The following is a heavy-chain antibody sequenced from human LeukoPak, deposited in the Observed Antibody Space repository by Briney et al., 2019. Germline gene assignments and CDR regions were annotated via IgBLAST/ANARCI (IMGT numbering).Heavy chain of an antibody. J-gene: IGHJ4*02. Sequence: SETLSLTCTVSGGSISSSSDYWGWIRQPPGKGLEWIGSIYYSGSTYYNPSLKSRVTISVDTSKNQFSLKLSSVTAADTAVYYCARRDSGYGLFDYWGQGTLVTVSS. D-gene: IGHD5-12*01. CDR1: GGSISSSSDY. V-gene: IGHV4-39*01. CDR2: IYYSGST. CDR3: ARRDSGYGLFDY.